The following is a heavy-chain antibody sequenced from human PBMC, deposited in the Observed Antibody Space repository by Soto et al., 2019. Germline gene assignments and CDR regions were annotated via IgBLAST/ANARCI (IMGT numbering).Heavy chain of an antibody. CDR1: GYSFTSYW. CDR3: ARQPLERDLWSGYYSGPFDY. CDR2: IYPGDSDT. D-gene: IGHD3-3*01. Sequence: GESLKISCKGSGYSFTSYWIGWVRQMPGKGLEWMGIIYPGDSDTRYSPSFQGQVTISADKSISTAYLQWSSLKASDTAMYYCARQPLERDLWSGYYSGPFDYWGQGTPVTVSS. J-gene: IGHJ4*02. V-gene: IGHV5-51*01.